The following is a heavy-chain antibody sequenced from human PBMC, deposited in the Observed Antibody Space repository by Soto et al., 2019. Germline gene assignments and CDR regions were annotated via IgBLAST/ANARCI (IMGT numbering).Heavy chain of an antibody. CDR3: ARDRVVVVPAARVYYYYGMDV. CDR2: ISSSSSYI. J-gene: IGHJ6*02. D-gene: IGHD2-2*01. V-gene: IGHV3-21*01. CDR1: GCTFSSYS. Sequence: PGRSLRLPCAASGCTFSSYSINWVRQTPGKGLEWVSSISSSSSYIYYADSVKGRFTISRDNAKNSLYLQMNSLRAEDTAVYYCARDRVVVVPAARVYYYYGMDVWGQGTTGTVSS.